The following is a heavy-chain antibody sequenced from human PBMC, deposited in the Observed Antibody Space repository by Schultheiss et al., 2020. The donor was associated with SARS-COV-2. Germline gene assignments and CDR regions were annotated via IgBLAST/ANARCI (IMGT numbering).Heavy chain of an antibody. D-gene: IGHD3-16*02. Sequence: GGSLRLSCAASGFTFSNAWMSWVRQAPGKGPEWVGRIKSKTDGGTTDYAAPVKGRFTISRDDSKNTLYLQMNSLKTEDTAVYYCTTVPSSPFPRLGELSLIYFDYWGQGTLVTVSS. CDR2: IKSKTDGGTT. CDR1: GFTFSNAW. J-gene: IGHJ4*02. V-gene: IGHV3-15*01. CDR3: TTVPSSPFPRLGELSLIYFDY.